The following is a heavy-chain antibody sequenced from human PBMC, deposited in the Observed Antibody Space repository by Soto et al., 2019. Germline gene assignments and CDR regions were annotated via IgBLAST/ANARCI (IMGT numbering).Heavy chain of an antibody. CDR2: IYYSGST. CDR3: ARFYDSSGYRVDY. CDR1: GGSVSSGTYY. V-gene: IGHV4-61*01. J-gene: IGHJ4*02. Sequence: QVQLQESGPGLVKPSETLALTCTVSGGSVSSGTYYWRWIRQPPGKGLEWIGYIYYSGSTNYNPSRKSRVTISVDTSKNQFSLKLSSVTAADTAVYYCARFYDSSGYRVDYWGQGTLVTVSS. D-gene: IGHD3-22*01.